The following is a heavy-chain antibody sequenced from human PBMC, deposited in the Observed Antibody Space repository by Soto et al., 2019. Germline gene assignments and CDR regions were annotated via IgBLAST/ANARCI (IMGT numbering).Heavy chain of an antibody. CDR2: ITPIFDTT. D-gene: IGHD2-2*01. Sequence: QIHLVQSGAVVKKPGSSVKISCNASVGTFSNYAISWVRQAPEQGLELMGGITPIFDTTNYAQKFQGILTMTADTKKITAYMKLSGPRADDTANYFGAGEPNALIYGFDPWGQGTVVTVSS. CDR3: AGEPNALIYGFDP. V-gene: IGHV1-69*06. CDR1: VGTFSNYA. J-gene: IGHJ5*02.